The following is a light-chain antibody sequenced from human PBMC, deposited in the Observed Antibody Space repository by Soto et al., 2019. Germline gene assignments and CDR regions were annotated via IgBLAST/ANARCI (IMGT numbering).Light chain of an antibody. CDR1: QTVLYSSNNKNY. V-gene: IGKV4-1*01. Sequence: DIVMTQSPESLAVSLGERATINCKSSQTVLYSSNNKNYLAWYQQKPGQPPKLLIYWASTREFGVPDRFSGSGSGIDFTLTISSLRAEDVAVYYCQQHCSTPLTFGQGTKVEIK. CDR3: QQHCSTPLT. J-gene: IGKJ1*01. CDR2: WAS.